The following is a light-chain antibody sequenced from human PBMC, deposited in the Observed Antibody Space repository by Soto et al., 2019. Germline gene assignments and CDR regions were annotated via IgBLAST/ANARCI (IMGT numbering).Light chain of an antibody. J-gene: IGLJ3*02. Sequence: QSALPQPASVSGSPGQSITVSCTGSSSDFGDDKYVSWYQQQPGKGPNLLIYGVNSRPSGISNRFSGSKSGNTASLTISGLQVEDEDEYFCGSFTTSRIWVFGGGTKVTVL. V-gene: IGLV2-14*01. CDR1: SSDFGDDKY. CDR2: GVN. CDR3: GSFTTSRIWV.